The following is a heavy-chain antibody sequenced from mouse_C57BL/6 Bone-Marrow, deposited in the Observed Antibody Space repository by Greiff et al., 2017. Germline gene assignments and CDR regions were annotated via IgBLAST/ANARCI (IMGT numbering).Heavy chain of an antibody. J-gene: IGHJ2*01. CDR3: ARSGGSLDY. D-gene: IGHD1-1*01. CDR1: GYAFSSSW. V-gene: IGHV1-82*01. Sequence: QVQLQQSGPELVKPGASVKISCKASGYAFSSSWMNWVKQRPGKGLEWIGRIYPGDGDTNYNGKFKGKATLTADKSSSTAYMQLSSLTSEDSAVYFCARSGGSLDYWGQGTTLTVSS. CDR2: IYPGDGDT.